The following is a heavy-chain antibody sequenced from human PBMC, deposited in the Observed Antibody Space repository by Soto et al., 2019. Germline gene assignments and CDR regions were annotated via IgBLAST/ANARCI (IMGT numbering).Heavy chain of an antibody. CDR2: IYTSGST. CDR1: GGSISRYY. V-gene: IGHV4-4*07. CDR3: AREMYDLDAEDYYGMDV. D-gene: IGHD2-8*01. Sequence: QVQLQESGPGLVKPSETLSLTCTVSGGSISRYYWSWIRQPAGKGLEWIGRIYTSGSTNYNPSLKSRVTMSVDTSKNQFSLKLSAVAAADTVVYYWAREMYDLDAEDYYGMDVWGQGTTVTVSS. J-gene: IGHJ6*02.